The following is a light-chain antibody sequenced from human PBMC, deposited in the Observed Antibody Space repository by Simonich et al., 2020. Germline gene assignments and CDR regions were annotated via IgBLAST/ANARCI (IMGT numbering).Light chain of an antibody. Sequence: QSALTQPASVSGSPGQSITISCTGTSSDVGSYKLVSLYQQHPGNAPKLMIYEVSKRPSGVPDRFSGSKSGNTASLTVSGLQAEDEADYYCSSYAGSNNLVFGGGTKLTVL. J-gene: IGLJ3*02. CDR1: SSDVGSYKL. V-gene: IGLV2-8*01. CDR2: EVS. CDR3: SSYAGSNNLV.